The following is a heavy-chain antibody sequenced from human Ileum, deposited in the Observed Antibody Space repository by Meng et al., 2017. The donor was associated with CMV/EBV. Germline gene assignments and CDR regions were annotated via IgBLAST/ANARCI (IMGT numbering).Heavy chain of an antibody. J-gene: IGHJ5*02. CDR1: GFTFSSYE. CDR3: ASDTDVGYMVNRFDP. V-gene: IGHV3-48*03. CDR2: ISSSGSTI. D-gene: IGHD5-24*01. Sequence: GESLKISCAASGFTFSSYEMNWVRQAPGKGLEWVSYISSSGSTIYYADSVKGRFTISRDNAKNSLYLQMNNLRAEDTAVYYCASDTDVGYMVNRFDPWGQGTLVTVSS.